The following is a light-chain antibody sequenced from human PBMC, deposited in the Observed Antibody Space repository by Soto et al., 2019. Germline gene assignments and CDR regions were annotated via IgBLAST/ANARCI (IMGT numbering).Light chain of an antibody. Sequence: EIVMTQSPATLSVSPGERATLSCRASQGVGNNLAWYQQKPGQAPRLLIHGASIRATGIPARLSGSGSGTEFTLTISSLRSEDFAVYYCQQYDNWPITFGQGTRLEIK. CDR2: GAS. J-gene: IGKJ5*01. CDR3: QQYDNWPIT. V-gene: IGKV3-15*01. CDR1: QGVGNN.